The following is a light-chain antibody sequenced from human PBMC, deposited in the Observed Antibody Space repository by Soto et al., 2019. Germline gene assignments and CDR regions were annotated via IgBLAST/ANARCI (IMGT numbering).Light chain of an antibody. J-gene: IGKJ1*01. V-gene: IGKV1-39*01. Sequence: DIQLTQSPSSLSASVGDRITITCRSSQSISRYLNWYQQRPGTAPKVLIFGANSLQSGVPSRFSGSGSGTEFTLTISRLQPEDFATYYCQKYNNYWTFGQGTKVDIK. CDR3: QKYNNYWT. CDR1: QSISRY. CDR2: GAN.